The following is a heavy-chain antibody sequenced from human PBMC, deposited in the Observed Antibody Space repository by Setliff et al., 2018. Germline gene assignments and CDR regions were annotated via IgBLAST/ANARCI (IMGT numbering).Heavy chain of an antibody. J-gene: IGHJ4*02. CDR2: MYTSGSA. CDR3: ARDWGPRALDC. D-gene: IGHD3-16*01. Sequence: TSETLSLTCTVSGGSISSGSYYWNWIRQPAGKGLEWIGRMYTSGSANYNPSLRSRVTISLDTSKNQFSLRLNSVTAADTAVYYCARDWGPRALDCWGQGTLVTVSS. CDR1: GGSISSGSYY. V-gene: IGHV4-61*02.